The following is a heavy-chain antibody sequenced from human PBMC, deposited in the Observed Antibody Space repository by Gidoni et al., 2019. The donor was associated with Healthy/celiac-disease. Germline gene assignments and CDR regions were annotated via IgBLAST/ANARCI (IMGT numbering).Heavy chain of an antibody. V-gene: IGHV4-34*01. D-gene: IGHD6-13*01. CDR2: INHSEST. CDR1: VRSFSGSY. J-gene: IGHJ1*01. Sequence: QVQLQQWRAGLLNPSDALSITCSVYVRSFSGSYWIWLRQPPGKGLEWIGEINHSESTNDKPSLKSRVTISVDTSKNQFSLKLSSVTAADTAVYYCAASSSWYVGYFQHWGQGTLVTVSS. CDR3: AASSSWYVGYFQH.